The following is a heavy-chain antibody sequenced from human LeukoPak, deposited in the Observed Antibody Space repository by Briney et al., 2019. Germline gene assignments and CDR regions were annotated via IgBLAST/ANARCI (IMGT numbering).Heavy chain of an antibody. V-gene: IGHV3-7*01. Sequence: GSLRLSCAASGFTVSFYWMSWVRQAPGKGLEWVANIEKDGSDKYYVDSVKGRFTISRDNAKNSVYLQMNSLRAEDSAVYYCARSVWPEDYWGQGTLVTVSS. CDR2: IEKDGSDK. D-gene: IGHD2-21*01. CDR1: GFTVSFYW. CDR3: ARSVWPEDY. J-gene: IGHJ4*02.